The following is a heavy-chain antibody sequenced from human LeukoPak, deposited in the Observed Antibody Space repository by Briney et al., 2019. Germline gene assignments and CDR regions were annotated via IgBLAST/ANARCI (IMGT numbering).Heavy chain of an antibody. V-gene: IGHV3-33*01. J-gene: IGHJ4*02. CDR3: AREITYYYDSSGFDY. CDR2: IWYDGSNK. D-gene: IGHD3-22*01. Sequence: PGGSLRLSCAASGFTFSSYGMHWVRQAPGKGLEWVAVIWYDGSNKYYAGSVKGRFTISRDNSKNTLYLQMNSLRAEDTAVYYCAREITYYYDSSGFDYWGQGTLVTVSS. CDR1: GFTFSSYG.